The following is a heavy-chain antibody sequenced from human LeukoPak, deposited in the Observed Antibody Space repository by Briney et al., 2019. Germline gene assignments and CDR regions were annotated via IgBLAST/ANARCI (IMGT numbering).Heavy chain of an antibody. D-gene: IGHD3-10*01. CDR1: GFTFSDYA. J-gene: IGHJ4*02. CDR3: AKDQNSGSGSYSNFNY. V-gene: IGHV3-23*01. Sequence: GGSLRLSCAASGFTFSDYAMSWVRQAPGKGLEWVSGISGSGGSTYYADSVKGRFTISRDNSRNTLYLQMNNLRAEDTALYYCAKDQNSGSGSYSNFNYWGQGTLVTVSS. CDR2: ISGSGGST.